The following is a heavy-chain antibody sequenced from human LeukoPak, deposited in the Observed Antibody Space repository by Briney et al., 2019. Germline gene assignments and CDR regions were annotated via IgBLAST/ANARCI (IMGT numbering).Heavy chain of an antibody. CDR2: IYHSGST. Sequence: SGTLSLTCAVSGGSISSSNWWSWVRQPPGKGLEWIGEIYHSGSTNYNPSLKSRVTISVDKSKNQFSLKLSSVTAADTAVYYCASSYYGPGDLFDYWGQGTLVTVSS. J-gene: IGHJ4*02. CDR3: ASSYYGPGDLFDY. D-gene: IGHD3-10*01. V-gene: IGHV4-4*02. CDR1: GGSISSSNW.